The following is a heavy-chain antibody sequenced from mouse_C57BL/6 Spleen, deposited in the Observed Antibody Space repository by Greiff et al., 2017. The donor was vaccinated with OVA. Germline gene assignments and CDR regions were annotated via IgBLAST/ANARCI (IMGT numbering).Heavy chain of an antibody. CDR2: ISSGGDYI. V-gene: IGHV5-9-1*02. CDR3: TRALTGSWFAY. D-gene: IGHD4-1*01. CDR1: GFTFSSYA. J-gene: IGHJ3*01. Sequence: EVHLVESGEGLVKPGGSLKLSCAASGFTFSSYAMSWVRQTPEKRLEWVAYISSGGDYIYYADTVKGRFTISRDNARNTLYLQMSSLKSEDTAMYYCTRALTGSWFAYWGQGTLVTVSA.